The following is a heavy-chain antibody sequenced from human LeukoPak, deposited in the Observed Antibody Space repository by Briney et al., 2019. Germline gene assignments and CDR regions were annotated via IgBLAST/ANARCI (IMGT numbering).Heavy chain of an antibody. CDR1: GFTFSSFA. CDR3: ARAQQVDRTFDF. Sequence: GGSLRLSCAASGFTFSSFAMSWVRQPPGKGLEWVSAISDSGGSTVYADSVKGRFTISRDNSKNTLYLQINSLRAEDTAVYYCARAQQVDRTFDFWGQGALVTVSS. CDR2: ISDSGGST. V-gene: IGHV3-23*01. J-gene: IGHJ4*02. D-gene: IGHD6-6*01.